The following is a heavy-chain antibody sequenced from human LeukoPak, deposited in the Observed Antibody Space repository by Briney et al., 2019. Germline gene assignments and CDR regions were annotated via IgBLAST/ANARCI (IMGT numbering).Heavy chain of an antibody. D-gene: IGHD1-26*01. J-gene: IGHJ5*02. CDR1: GGTFSSYA. CDR3: ASPAVGATTDNWFDP. V-gene: IGHV1-69*13. CDR2: FIPIFGTA. Sequence: SVKVSCKASGGTFSSYAISWVQQAPGQGLEWMGGFIPIFGTANYAQKFQGRVTITADESTSTAYMELSSLRSEDTAVYYCASPAVGATTDNWFDPWGQGTLVTVSS.